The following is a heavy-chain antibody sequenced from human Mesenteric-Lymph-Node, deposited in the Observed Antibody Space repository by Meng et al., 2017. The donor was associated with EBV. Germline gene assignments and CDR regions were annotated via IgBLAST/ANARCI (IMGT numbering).Heavy chain of an antibody. D-gene: IGHD3-10*01. CDR2: VYYSGST. V-gene: IGHV4-61*01. Sequence: QGQLQDVGPGLVKPQETLSLTSTVSGGSVSSTSYYWSWIRQPPGKRLEWIGYVYYSGSTNYNPSLKSRVTISVDTSKNQFSLNLYSVTAADTAVYYCARENPARGNWFDPWGQGALVTVSS. J-gene: IGHJ5*02. CDR3: ARENPARGNWFDP. CDR1: GGSVSSTSYY.